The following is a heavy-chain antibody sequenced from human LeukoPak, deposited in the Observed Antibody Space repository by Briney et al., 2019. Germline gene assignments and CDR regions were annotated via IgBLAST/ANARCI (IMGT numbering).Heavy chain of an antibody. D-gene: IGHD3-10*01. CDR1: GGSFSGYY. CDR3: ARGLRWYYYGSGRSYYFDH. Sequence: SETLSLTCAVYGGSFSGYYWSWIRQPPGKGLEWIWEINHSGSTNYNPSLKSRVTISVDTSKNQFSLKLSSVTAADTAVYYCARGLRWYYYGSGRSYYFDHWGQGTLVTVSS. J-gene: IGHJ4*02. V-gene: IGHV4-34*01. CDR2: INHSGST.